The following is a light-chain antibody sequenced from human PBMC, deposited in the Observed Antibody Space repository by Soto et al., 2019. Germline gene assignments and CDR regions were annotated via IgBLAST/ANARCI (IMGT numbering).Light chain of an antibody. J-gene: IGLJ3*02. CDR2: EAT. CDR1: SSDIGTYNL. CDR3: CSYAGGSTLV. V-gene: IGLV2-23*01. Sequence: QSVLTQPASVSGSPGQSITISCTGTSSDIGTYNLVSWYQQHPGKAPKLIIYEATKRPSWVSNRFSVSKSGNTASLTISGLQTEDEADYYCCSYAGGSTLVFGGGTKLTVL.